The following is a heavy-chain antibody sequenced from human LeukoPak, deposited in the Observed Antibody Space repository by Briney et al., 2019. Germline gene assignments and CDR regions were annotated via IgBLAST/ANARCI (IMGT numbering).Heavy chain of an antibody. CDR3: AAANWNYERFGY. V-gene: IGHV1-58*02. CDR1: GFTFTSSA. Sequence: AASVKVSCKASGFTFTSSAMQWVRQARGQRLEWIGWIVVGSGNTNYAQKFQERVTITRDMSTSTAYMELSSLRSEVTAVYYCAAANWNYERFGYWGQGTLVTVSS. CDR2: IVVGSGNT. D-gene: IGHD1-7*01. J-gene: IGHJ4*02.